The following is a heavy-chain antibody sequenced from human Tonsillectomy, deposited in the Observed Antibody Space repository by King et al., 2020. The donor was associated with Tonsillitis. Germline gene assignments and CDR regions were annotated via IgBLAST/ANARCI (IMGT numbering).Heavy chain of an antibody. D-gene: IGHD5-12*01. J-gene: IGHJ4*02. CDR2: ITWYSDII. CDR3: AKDRGYSGYDLDYFDY. V-gene: IGHV3-9*01. Sequence: VQLVESGGGLVQPGRSLRLSCAASGFTFDDYAMHWVRQAPGKGLEGVSGITWYSDIISYGDSVKGRFTISSDNAKNSLYLQINSLRAEDTALYYCAKDRGYSGYDLDYFDYWGQGTLVTVSS. CDR1: GFTFDDYA.